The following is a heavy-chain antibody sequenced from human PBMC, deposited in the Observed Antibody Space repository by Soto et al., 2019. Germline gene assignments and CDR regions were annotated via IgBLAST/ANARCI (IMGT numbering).Heavy chain of an antibody. CDR2: INHSGST. V-gene: IGHV4-34*01. D-gene: IGHD5-18*01. CDR3: ARGTTGRGYSYGYFDY. CDR1: GGSFSGYY. Sequence: QVQLQQWGAGLLKPSETLSLTCAVYGGSFSGYYWSWIRQPPGKGLEWIGEINHSGSTNYNPSLKSRVPISLDTSKNPFARKLGSVTAADTAVYYCARGTTGRGYSYGYFDYWGQGTLVTVSS. J-gene: IGHJ4*02.